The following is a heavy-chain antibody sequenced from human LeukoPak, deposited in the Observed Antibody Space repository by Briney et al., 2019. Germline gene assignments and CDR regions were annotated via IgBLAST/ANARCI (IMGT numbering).Heavy chain of an antibody. CDR1: GFTFSSYA. CDR3: ATDSSGWQTYFDY. D-gene: IGHD6-19*01. CDR2: IWYDGSNK. Sequence: GGSLRLSCAASGFTFSSYAMHWVRQAPGNGLEWVAVIWYDGSNKYYADSVKGRFTISRDNSKNTLYLQMNSLRAGDTAVYYCATDSSGWQTYFDYWGQGTLVTVSS. J-gene: IGHJ4*02. V-gene: IGHV3-33*08.